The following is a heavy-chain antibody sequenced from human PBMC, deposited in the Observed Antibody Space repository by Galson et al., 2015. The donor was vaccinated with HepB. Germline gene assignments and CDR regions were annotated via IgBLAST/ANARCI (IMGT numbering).Heavy chain of an antibody. J-gene: IGHJ6*02. Sequence: SLRLSCAASGFTFSDYYMSWIRQAPGKGLEWVSYISSSGSTIYYADSVKGRFTISRDNSKNTLYLQMNSLRAEDTAVYYCARAGYCSSTSCYGLPNHYYYYGMDVWGQGTTVTVSS. CDR2: ISSSGSTI. V-gene: IGHV3-11*04. D-gene: IGHD2-2*01. CDR3: ARAGYCSSTSCYGLPNHYYYYGMDV. CDR1: GFTFSDYY.